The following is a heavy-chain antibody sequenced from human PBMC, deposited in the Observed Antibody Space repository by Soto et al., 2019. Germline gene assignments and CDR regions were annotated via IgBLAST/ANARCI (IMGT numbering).Heavy chain of an antibody. Sequence: SETLSLTCTVSGGSISSSSYYWGWIRQPPGKGLEWIGSIYYSGSTYYNPSLKSRVTISVDTSKNQFSLKLSSVTAADTAVYYCARHDVVGAATLNWFDPWGQGTLVTVSS. CDR3: ARHDVVGAATLNWFDP. J-gene: IGHJ5*02. D-gene: IGHD2-15*01. V-gene: IGHV4-39*01. CDR2: IYYSGST. CDR1: GGSISSSSYY.